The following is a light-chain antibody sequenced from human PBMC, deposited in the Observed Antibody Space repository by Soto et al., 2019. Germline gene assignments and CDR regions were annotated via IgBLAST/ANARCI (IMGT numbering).Light chain of an antibody. Sequence: IVLTQSPGTLSLSLGERATLSCRANQFLXSNFAWCKWKPGQAPRLLIXDETTRATGIPARFTGSGPGTEFTLTISNLQSEDVAVYFCRQYHKWPTSTFGQGTRLEIK. CDR2: DET. J-gene: IGKJ5*01. CDR1: QFLXSN. CDR3: RQYHKWPTST. V-gene: IGKV3D-15*01.